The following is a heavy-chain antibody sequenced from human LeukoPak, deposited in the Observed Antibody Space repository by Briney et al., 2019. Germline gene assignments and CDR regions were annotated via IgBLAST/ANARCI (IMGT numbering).Heavy chain of an antibody. D-gene: IGHD6-13*01. V-gene: IGHV1-24*01. CDR2: FDPEDGET. J-gene: IGHJ4*02. CDR1: GYTLTELS. Sequence: ASVKVSCKVSGYTLTELSMHWVRQAPGKGLEWMGGFDPEDGETIYPQKFQGRVTMTEDTSTDTAYMELSSLRSEDTAVYYCATVSPFYSSSWYGPEGDYWGQGTLVTVSS. CDR3: ATVSPFYSSSWYGPEGDY.